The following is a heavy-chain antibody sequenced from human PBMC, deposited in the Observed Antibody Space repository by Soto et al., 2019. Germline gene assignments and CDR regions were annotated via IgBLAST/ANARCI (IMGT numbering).Heavy chain of an antibody. CDR1: GFTFGDYA. CDR2: IRSKAYGGTT. V-gene: IGHV3-49*03. J-gene: IGHJ6*02. CDR3: TRERDFWSGYWSPYYYGMDG. Sequence: GSLRLSCTASGFTFGDYAMSWFRQAPGKGLEWVGFIRSKAYGGTTEYAASVKGRFTISRDDSKSIAYLQVNSLKTEDTAVYYCTRERDFWSGYWSPYYYGMDGWGQGTTVTVSS. D-gene: IGHD3-3*01.